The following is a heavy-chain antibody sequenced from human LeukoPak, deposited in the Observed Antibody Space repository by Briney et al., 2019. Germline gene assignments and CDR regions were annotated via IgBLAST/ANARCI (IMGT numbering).Heavy chain of an antibody. V-gene: IGHV1-8*01. Sequence: VASVKVSCKASGYTFTSYDINWVRQATGQGLEWMGWMNPNSGNTGYAQKFQGRVTMTRNTSISTAYMELSSLRSEDTAVYYCARNYGGRLYYYYYMDVWGKGTTVTISS. CDR1: GYTFTSYD. CDR3: ARNYGGRLYYYYYMDV. CDR2: MNPNSGNT. J-gene: IGHJ6*03. D-gene: IGHD4-23*01.